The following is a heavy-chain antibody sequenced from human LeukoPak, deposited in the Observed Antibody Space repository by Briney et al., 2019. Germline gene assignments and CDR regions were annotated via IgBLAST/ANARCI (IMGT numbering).Heavy chain of an antibody. D-gene: IGHD3-3*01. V-gene: IGHV3-30*18. CDR3: AKDELRFLEWLLSRMDV. CDR2: ISYDGSNK. J-gene: IGHJ6*02. Sequence: PGRSLRLSCAASGFTFSSYGMHWVRQAPGKGLEWVAVISYDGSNKYYADSVKGRFTISRDNSKNTLYLQMNSLRAEDTAVYYCAKDELRFLEWLLSRMDVWGRGTTVTVSS. CDR1: GFTFSSYG.